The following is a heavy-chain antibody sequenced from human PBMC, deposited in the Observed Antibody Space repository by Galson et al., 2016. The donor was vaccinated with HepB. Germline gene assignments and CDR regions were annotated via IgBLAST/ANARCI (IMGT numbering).Heavy chain of an antibody. CDR1: GYSFSNFW. Sequence: QSGAEVKKPGESLRISCKTSGYSFSNFWISWVRLTPGKGLEWMGRIDPSDSDTHYSPSFRGHATILVERSISTAYLQRSSLTASDTGVYYCTTHLGQSGYLLRWGQGTLVTVSS. CDR2: IDPSDSDT. V-gene: IGHV5-10-1*01. J-gene: IGHJ4*02. D-gene: IGHD1-26*01. CDR3: TTHLGQSGYLLR.